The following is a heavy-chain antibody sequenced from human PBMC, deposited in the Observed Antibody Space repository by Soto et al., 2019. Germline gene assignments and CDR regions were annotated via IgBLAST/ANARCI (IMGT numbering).Heavy chain of an antibody. CDR1: VYSLSNIC. J-gene: IGHJ3*01. Sequence: GYSLKTSCKGSVYSLSNICNHWVRQMPGKGLVWMWRIDPGDPVTTYNPSFQGHVTMSADMSINTAYLQWSSLKASDTGMYYCASGGDASGHHAYVVGGLGTMVNVSS. V-gene: IGHV5-10-1*01. CDR3: ASGGDASGHHAYVV. D-gene: IGHD6-19*01. CDR2: IDPGDPVT.